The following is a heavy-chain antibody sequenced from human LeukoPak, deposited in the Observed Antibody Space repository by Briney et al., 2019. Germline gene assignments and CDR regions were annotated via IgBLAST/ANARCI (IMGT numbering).Heavy chain of an antibody. CDR3: AKDLWEVPAAKGIYYYGMDV. Sequence: PGGSLRLSCAASGFTFSTYSFNWVRQAPGKGLEWVAVISYDGSNKYYADSVKGRFTISRDNSKNTLYLQMNSLRAEDTAVYYCAKDLWEVPAAKGIYYYGMDVWGQGTTVTVSS. D-gene: IGHD2-2*01. V-gene: IGHV3-30*18. CDR1: GFTFSTYS. CDR2: ISYDGSNK. J-gene: IGHJ6*02.